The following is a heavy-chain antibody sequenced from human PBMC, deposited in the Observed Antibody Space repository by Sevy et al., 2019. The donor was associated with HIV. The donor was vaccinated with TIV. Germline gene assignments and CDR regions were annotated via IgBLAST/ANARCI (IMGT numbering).Heavy chain of an antibody. CDR3: ARDGSSGGLFLKDYYYFGMDV. V-gene: IGHV3-30*03. Sequence: GGSLRLSCAASGFTFSSYAMHWVRQAPGNGLEWVAVISYDGNNKYADSVKGRFTISRDNSKNTLYLQMNSLRAEDTAVYYCARDGSSGGLFLKDYYYFGMDVWGQGTTVTVSS. CDR2: ISYDGNNK. D-gene: IGHD3-16*01. J-gene: IGHJ6*02. CDR1: GFTFSSYA.